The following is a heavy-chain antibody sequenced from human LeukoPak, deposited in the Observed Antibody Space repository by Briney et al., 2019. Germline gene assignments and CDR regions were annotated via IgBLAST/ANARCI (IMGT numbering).Heavy chain of an antibody. J-gene: IGHJ4*02. CDR2: IYYSGST. Sequence: SETLCLTCTVSGGSISSGDHYWSWIRQPPGKGLEWIGYIYYSGSTYYNPSLKSRVTISVDTSKNQFSLKLSSVTAADTAVYYCAKRGGDGVDYWGQGTLVTVSS. CDR3: AKRGGDGVDY. V-gene: IGHV4-30-4*01. CDR1: GGSISSGDHY. D-gene: IGHD3-16*01.